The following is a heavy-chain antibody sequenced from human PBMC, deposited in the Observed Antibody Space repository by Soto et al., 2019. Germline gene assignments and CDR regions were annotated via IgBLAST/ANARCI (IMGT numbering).Heavy chain of an antibody. J-gene: IGHJ4*02. CDR3: AKDIGQWVAVAGRGPY. V-gene: IGHV3-30*18. CDR2: ISYDGSNK. CDR1: GFTFSSYG. Sequence: QVQLVESGGGVVQPGRSLRLSCAASGFTFSSYGMHWVRQAPGKGLEWVAIISYDGSNKYYADSVKGRPTISRDNSKNTLHLQMNSLRAEDTALYYCAKDIGQWVAVAGRGPYWGQGTLVTVSS. D-gene: IGHD6-19*01.